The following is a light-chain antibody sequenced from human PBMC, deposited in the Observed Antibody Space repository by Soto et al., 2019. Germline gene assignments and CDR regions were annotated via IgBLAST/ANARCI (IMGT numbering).Light chain of an antibody. CDR1: QSISSY. CDR3: QKRSNWPPA. Sequence: DILLTQSPAPLSLSQGDRATLSCRASQSISSYLGWYQQKTGQAPRLLIYDASNRATGIPDRLSGSGSGTDFNLTISSLEPEDFAAYYCQKRSNWPPACGGGTKVDIK. V-gene: IGKV3-11*01. J-gene: IGKJ4*01. CDR2: DAS.